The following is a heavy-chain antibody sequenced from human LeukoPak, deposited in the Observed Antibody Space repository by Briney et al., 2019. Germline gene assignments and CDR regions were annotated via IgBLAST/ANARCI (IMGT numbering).Heavy chain of an antibody. J-gene: IGHJ4*02. D-gene: IGHD3-10*01. CDR1: GGTFSSYA. Sequence: SVKVSCKASGGTFSSYAISLVRQAPGQGLEWMGGIIPIFGTANYAQKFQGRVTITTDESTSTAYMELSSLRSEDTAVYYCARVMGGSGSRFDYWGQGTLVTVSS. V-gene: IGHV1-69*05. CDR2: IIPIFGTA. CDR3: ARVMGGSGSRFDY.